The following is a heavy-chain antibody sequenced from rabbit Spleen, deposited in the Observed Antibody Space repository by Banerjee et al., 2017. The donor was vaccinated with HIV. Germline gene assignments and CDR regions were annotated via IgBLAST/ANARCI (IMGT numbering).Heavy chain of an antibody. D-gene: IGHD1-1*01. CDR2: IYTGSSGST. CDR3: ARQELSWYSFNL. Sequence: LQESGGDLVKPEGSLTLTCTASGFSFSSSYRICWVRQAPGKGLEWIACIYTGSSGSTYYANWAKGRFTISKTSSTTVTLQMTSLTAADTATYFCARQELSWYSFNLWGQGTLVTVS. J-gene: IGHJ4*01. V-gene: IGHV1S45*01. CDR1: GFSFSSSYR.